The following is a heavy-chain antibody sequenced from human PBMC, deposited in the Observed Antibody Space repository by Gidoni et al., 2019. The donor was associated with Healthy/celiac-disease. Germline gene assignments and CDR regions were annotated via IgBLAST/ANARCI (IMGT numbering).Heavy chain of an antibody. D-gene: IGHD3-16*02. CDR2: INHSGST. Sequence: QVQLQQWGAGLLKPSETLSLTCAVYGGSFSGSYWSWIRQPPGKGLEWIGEINHSGSTNYNPSLKSRVTISVDTSKNQFSLKLSSVTAADTAVYYCARGREGLRLGELSLHPLYFDYWGQGTLVTVSS. V-gene: IGHV4-34*01. J-gene: IGHJ4*02. CDR3: ARGREGLRLGELSLHPLYFDY. CDR1: GGSFSGSY.